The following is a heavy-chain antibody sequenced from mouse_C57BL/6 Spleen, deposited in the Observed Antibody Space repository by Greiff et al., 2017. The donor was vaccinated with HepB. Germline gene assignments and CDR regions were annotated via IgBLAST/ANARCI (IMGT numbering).Heavy chain of an antibody. D-gene: IGHD4-1*01. J-gene: IGHJ2*01. CDR1: GYTFTSYW. V-gene: IGHV1-50*01. CDR2: IDPSDSYT. CDR3: AVTGTDFDY. Sequence: QQSCKASGYTFTSYWMQWVKQRPGQGLEWIGEIDPSDSYTNYNQKFKGKATLTVDTSSSTAYMQLSSLTSEDSAVYYCAVTGTDFDYWGQGTTLTVSS.